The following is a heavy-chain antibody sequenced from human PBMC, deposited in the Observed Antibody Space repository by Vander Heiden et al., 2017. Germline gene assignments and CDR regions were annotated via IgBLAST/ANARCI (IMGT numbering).Heavy chain of an antibody. D-gene: IGHD3-3*02. CDR3: AAQAFSLDAFDI. J-gene: IGHJ3*02. Sequence: EVQLVESGGGLVKPGGSLSFSCAASGLTFSSYGMDWVRTAPGKGLEWVSSISSSSSYIYYAESVKGRFTISRDNAKNSLYLQMNSLRAEDTAVYYCAAQAFSLDAFDIWGQGTMVTVSS. CDR1: GLTFSSYG. V-gene: IGHV3-21*01. CDR2: ISSSSSYI.